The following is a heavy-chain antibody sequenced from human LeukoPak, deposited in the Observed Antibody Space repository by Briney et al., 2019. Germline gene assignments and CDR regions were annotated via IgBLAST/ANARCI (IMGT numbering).Heavy chain of an antibody. D-gene: IGHD6-13*01. CDR1: GFTFSIHW. CDR3: AKTRPLDSSSWSHGDY. V-gene: IGHV3-23*01. CDR2: ISGSGDST. J-gene: IGHJ4*02. Sequence: PGGSLRLSCVASGFTFSIHWMTWVRQAPGKGLEWVSAISGSGDSTYYGDSVKGRFTISRDNSKNTLYLQMNSLRAEDTAVYYCAKTRPLDSSSWSHGDYWGQGTLVTVSS.